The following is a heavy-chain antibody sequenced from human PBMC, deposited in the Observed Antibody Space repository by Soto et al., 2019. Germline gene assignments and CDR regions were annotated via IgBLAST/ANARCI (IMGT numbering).Heavy chain of an antibody. D-gene: IGHD2-2*01. Sequence: SETLSLTCAVSCGSISSGGYSWSWIRQPPGKGLEWIGYIYHSGSTYYNPSLKSRVTISVDRSKNQFSLKLSSVAAADRAVYYCARVPDRWGQGTLVTVSS. V-gene: IGHV4-30-2*01. CDR2: IYHSGST. CDR1: CGSISSGGYS. CDR3: ARVPDR. J-gene: IGHJ5*02.